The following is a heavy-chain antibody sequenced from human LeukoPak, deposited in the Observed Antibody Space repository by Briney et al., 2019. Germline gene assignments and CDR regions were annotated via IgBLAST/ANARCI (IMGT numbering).Heavy chain of an antibody. D-gene: IGHD3-22*01. CDR2: INHSGST. V-gene: IGHV4-34*01. CDR1: GGSFSGYY. Sequence: PSETLSLTCAVYGGSFSGYYWSWIRQPPGKGLEWIGEINHSGSTNYNPSLKSRVTISVDTSKNQFSLKLSSVTAADTAVYYCANRPPPLPVVAAGGDAFDIWGQGTMATVSS. CDR3: ANRPPPLPVVAAGGDAFDI. J-gene: IGHJ3*02.